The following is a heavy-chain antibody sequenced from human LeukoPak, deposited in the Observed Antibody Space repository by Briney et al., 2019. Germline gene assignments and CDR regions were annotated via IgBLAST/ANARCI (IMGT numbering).Heavy chain of an antibody. CDR3: ARAPHFFDTSGSRYYFDY. V-gene: IGHV4-39*07. Sequence: SETLSLTCTVSGGSISSSSYYWGWIRQPPGKGLEWIGSIYYSGNTYYSPSLMSRVTISVDTSKNQFSLNLSSVTAADTAVYYCARAPHFFDTSGSRYYFDYWGQGALVTVSS. CDR1: GGSISSSSYY. CDR2: IYYSGNT. J-gene: IGHJ4*02. D-gene: IGHD3-22*01.